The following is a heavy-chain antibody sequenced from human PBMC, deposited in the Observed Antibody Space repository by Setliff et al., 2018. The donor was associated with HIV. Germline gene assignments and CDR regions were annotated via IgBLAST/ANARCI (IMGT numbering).Heavy chain of an antibody. CDR2: MNPDNGNT. D-gene: IGHD3-22*01. CDR1: GYTFTNYD. Sequence: ASVKVSCKPSGYTFTNYDINWVRQAAGQGLEWKGWMNPDNGNTNYAPELHGRVTMTTDTSTSTASLELRSLRSDDTAVYYCARDRIPSKWLLESDYWGQGTLVTVSS. V-gene: IGHV1-18*01. CDR3: ARDRIPSKWLLESDY. J-gene: IGHJ4*02.